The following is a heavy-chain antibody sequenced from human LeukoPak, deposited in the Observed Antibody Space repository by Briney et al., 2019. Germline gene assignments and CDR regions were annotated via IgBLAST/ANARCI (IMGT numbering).Heavy chain of an antibody. J-gene: IGHJ6*03. V-gene: IGHV4-59*01. CDR1: GGSISSYY. Sequence: KPSETLSLTCTVSGGSISSYYWSWIRQPPRKGLEWIGYIYYSGSTNYNPSLKSRVTISVDTSKNQFSLKLSSVTAADTAVYYCARRYSISVDYYYYYMDVWGKGTTVTVSS. CDR2: IYYSGST. CDR3: ARRYSISVDYYYYYMDV. D-gene: IGHD6-6*01.